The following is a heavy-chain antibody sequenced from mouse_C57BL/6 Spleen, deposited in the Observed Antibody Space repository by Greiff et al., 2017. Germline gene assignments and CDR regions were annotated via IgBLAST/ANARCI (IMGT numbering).Heavy chain of an antibody. CDR3: ARPDYYGSSYFDY. CDR1: GYAFSSYW. D-gene: IGHD1-1*01. Sequence: QVQLQQPGAELVKPGASVKISCKASGYAFSSYWMNWVKQRPGKGLEWIGQIYPGDGDTNYNGKFKGKATLTADKSSSTAYMQLSSLTSEDSAVYFCARPDYYGSSYFDYWGQGTTLTVSS. J-gene: IGHJ2*01. CDR2: IYPGDGDT. V-gene: IGHV1-80*01.